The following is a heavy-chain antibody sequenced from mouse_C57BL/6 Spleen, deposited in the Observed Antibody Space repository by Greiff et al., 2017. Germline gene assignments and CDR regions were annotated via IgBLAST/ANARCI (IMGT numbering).Heavy chain of an antibody. V-gene: IGHV1-63*01. J-gene: IGHJ2*01. D-gene: IGHD2-3*01. CDR3: ARMGMAYDAYYFDG. Sequence: QVQLKESGAELVRPGTSVKMSCKASGYTFTNYWIGWAKQRPGHGLEWIGDIYPGGGYTNYNEKFKGKATLTADKSSSTAYMQFSSLTSEDSAIYYCARMGMAYDAYYFDGWGQGTTLTVSS. CDR1: GYTFTNYW. CDR2: IYPGGGYT.